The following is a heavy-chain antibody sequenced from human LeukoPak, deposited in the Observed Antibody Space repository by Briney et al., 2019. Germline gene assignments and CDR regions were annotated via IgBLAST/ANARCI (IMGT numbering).Heavy chain of an antibody. CDR2: ISSSGST. Sequence: SETLSLTCEVSGDSISSGDYYWSWIRQPAGKGLEWIGRISSSGSTNYNPSLKSRVTISVDTSKNQFSLKLSSVTAADTAVYYCASAESYYYMDVWGKGTTVTVSS. V-gene: IGHV4-61*02. J-gene: IGHJ6*03. CDR3: ASAESYYYMDV. CDR1: GDSISSGDYY.